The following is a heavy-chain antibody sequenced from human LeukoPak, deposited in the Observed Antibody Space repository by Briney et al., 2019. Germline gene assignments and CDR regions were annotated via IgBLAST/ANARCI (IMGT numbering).Heavy chain of an antibody. CDR2: IYYSGST. J-gene: IGHJ3*02. CDR3: ARWIGGWSAFDI. V-gene: IGHV4-39*01. Sequence: PSETLSLTCTVSGGSISSSSYYWGWIRQPPGKGLERIGSIYYSGSTYYNPSLKSRVTISVDTSKNQFSLKLSSVTAADTAVYYCARWIGGWSAFDIWGQGTMVTVSS. CDR1: GGSISSSSYY. D-gene: IGHD6-19*01.